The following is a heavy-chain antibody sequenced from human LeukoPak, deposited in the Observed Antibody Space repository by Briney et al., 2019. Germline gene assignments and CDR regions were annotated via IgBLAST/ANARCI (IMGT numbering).Heavy chain of an antibody. D-gene: IGHD5-18*01. J-gene: IGHJ4*02. CDR1: DASINNWNYY. Sequence: SETLSLTCSGSDASINNWNYYWGWIRQTPGKGLEWIGSFYFGGTSYYNPSLRSRVTISEDTSKGQLSLRLNSVSAADTAVYYCARGGYSSNVDYWGQGTLVTVSS. CDR2: FYFGGTS. CDR3: ARGGYSSNVDY. V-gene: IGHV4-39*07.